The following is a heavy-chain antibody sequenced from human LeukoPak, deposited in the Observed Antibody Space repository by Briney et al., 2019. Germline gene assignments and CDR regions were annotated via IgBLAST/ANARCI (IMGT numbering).Heavy chain of an antibody. CDR1: GYSISSGYY. Sequence: SETLSLTCTVSGYSISSGYYWGWIRQPPGKGLEWIGNIYRSGSTSYNPSLKSRVTISVDTSKNQFSLKLSSVTAADTAVYYCARRVGYSYGYVDYWGQGTLVTVSS. V-gene: IGHV4-38-2*02. J-gene: IGHJ4*02. D-gene: IGHD5-18*01. CDR3: ARRVGYSYGYVDY. CDR2: IYRSGST.